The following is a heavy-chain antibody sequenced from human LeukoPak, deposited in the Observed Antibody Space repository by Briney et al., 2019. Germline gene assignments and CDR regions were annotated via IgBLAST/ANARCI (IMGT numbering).Heavy chain of an antibody. D-gene: IGHD3-22*01. Sequence: PSETLSLTCTVSGYSISSGYYLGWIRQPPGKGLEWIGRIYHSGSTYYNPSLKSRVTISVDTSKNQFSLKLSSVTAADTAVYYCARAPSDSSGYSSYYYYMDVWGKGTTVTVSS. CDR2: IYHSGST. CDR3: ARAPSDSSGYSSYYYYMDV. J-gene: IGHJ6*03. CDR1: GYSISSGYY. V-gene: IGHV4-38-2*02.